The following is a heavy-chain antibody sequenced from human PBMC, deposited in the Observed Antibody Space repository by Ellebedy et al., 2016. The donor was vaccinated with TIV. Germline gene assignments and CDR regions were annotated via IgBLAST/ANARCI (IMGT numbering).Heavy chain of an antibody. Sequence: SETLSLXXAVSGGSISSGGYSWSWIRQPPGKGLEWIGYIYHSGSTYYNPSLKSRVTISVDRSKNQFSLKLSSVTAADTAVYYCARDRRFPAPYYFDYWGQGTLVTVSS. CDR3: ARDRRFPAPYYFDY. J-gene: IGHJ4*02. V-gene: IGHV4-30-2*01. CDR1: GGSISSGGYS. CDR2: IYHSGST. D-gene: IGHD3-3*01.